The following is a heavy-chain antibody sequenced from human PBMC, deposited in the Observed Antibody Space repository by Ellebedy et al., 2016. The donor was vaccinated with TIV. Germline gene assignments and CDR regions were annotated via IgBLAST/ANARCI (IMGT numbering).Heavy chain of an antibody. J-gene: IGHJ4*02. D-gene: IGHD3-10*01. CDR2: VIPVFGKA. V-gene: IGHV1-69*13. CDR1: GGGFSSYP. Sequence: AASVKVSCKASGGGFSSYPINWVRQAPGQGLEWMGGVIPVFGKANYAQRFQGRVTITADESTSTGYMELTSLRSDDTAVYFCARDAMVRGVPFNYWGQGTLVTVSS. CDR3: ARDAMVRGVPFNY.